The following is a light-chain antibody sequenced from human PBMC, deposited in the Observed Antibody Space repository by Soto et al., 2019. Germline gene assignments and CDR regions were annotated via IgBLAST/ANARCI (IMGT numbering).Light chain of an antibody. Sequence: DIQLTQSPSFLSASIGDRVTITCRASQGISSYLAWYQQKPGKAPRLLIYGASKLQSGVASRFSGSGSGTEFTLTISSLQPEDFGSYYCQQVKSYPLLTFGGGTNVEIK. J-gene: IGKJ4*01. CDR2: GAS. CDR3: QQVKSYPLLT. CDR1: QGISSY. V-gene: IGKV1-9*01.